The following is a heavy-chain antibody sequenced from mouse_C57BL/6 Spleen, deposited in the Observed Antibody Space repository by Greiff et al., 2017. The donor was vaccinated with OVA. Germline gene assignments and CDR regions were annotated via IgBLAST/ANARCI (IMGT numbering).Heavy chain of an antibody. CDR2: IHPNSGST. D-gene: IGHD3-2*02. V-gene: IGHV1-64*01. Sequence: QVQLQQPGAELVKPGASVKLSCKASGYTFTSYWMHWVKQRPGQGLEWIGMIHPNSGSTNYNEKFKSKATLTVDKSSSTAYMQLSSLTSEDSAVYYCARADAQATGAMDYWGQGTSVTVSS. J-gene: IGHJ4*01. CDR1: GYTFTSYW. CDR3: ARADAQATGAMDY.